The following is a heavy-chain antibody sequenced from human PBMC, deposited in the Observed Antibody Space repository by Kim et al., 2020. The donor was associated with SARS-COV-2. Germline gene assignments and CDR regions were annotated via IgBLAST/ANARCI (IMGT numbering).Heavy chain of an antibody. V-gene: IGHV3-30*03. CDR1: GFTFSTSG. CDR2: ISNDGSKT. Sequence: GGSLRLSCAASGFTFSTSGMHWVRQAPGKGLEWVAVISNDGSKTYYADSAKGRFIISRDNSRNTLYLQMNSLRAEDTALSYCADVIPCDCDSSASSKPDYWGQGALGTVS. J-gene: IGHJ4*02. CDR3: ADVIPCDCDSSASSKPDY. D-gene: IGHD3-22*01.